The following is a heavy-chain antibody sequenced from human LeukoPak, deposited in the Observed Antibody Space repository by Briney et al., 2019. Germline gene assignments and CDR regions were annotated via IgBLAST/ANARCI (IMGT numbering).Heavy chain of an antibody. D-gene: IGHD2-21*02. CDR1: GYTFTSYY. CDR3: ARGLDCGGDCRTFDY. CDR2: INPSGGST. J-gene: IGHJ4*02. Sequence: GASVKVSCKASGYTFTSYYMHWVRQAPGQGLEWMGIINPSGGSTSYAQKFQGRVTMTRDTSTSTVYMELSSLGSEDTAVYYCARGLDCGGDCRTFDYWGQGTLVTVSS. V-gene: IGHV1-46*01.